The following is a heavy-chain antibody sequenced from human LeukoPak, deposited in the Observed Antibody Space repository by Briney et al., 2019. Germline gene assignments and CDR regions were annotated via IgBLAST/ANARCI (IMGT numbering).Heavy chain of an antibody. D-gene: IGHD2-2*01. CDR3: TRVIVEVPGVSDYCDY. J-gene: IGHJ4*02. V-gene: IGHV3-7*03. Sequence: GGSLRLSCAASGFTYSSHWMYWVRQAPGNGLEWVDNIKQDGGEAFYVDSVKGRFTISRDNAKSSLYLQMNSLRAEDTAVYYCTRVIVEVPGVSDYCDYWGQGTLVTVSS. CDR1: GFTYSSHW. CDR2: IKQDGGEA.